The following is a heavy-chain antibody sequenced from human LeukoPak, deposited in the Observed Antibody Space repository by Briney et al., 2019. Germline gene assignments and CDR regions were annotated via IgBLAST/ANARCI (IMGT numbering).Heavy chain of an antibody. J-gene: IGHJ4*02. CDR3: ARQLNDFDY. Sequence: PSETLSLTCTVSGGSISSSSYYWGWIRQPPGKGVEWIGSIYYSGSTYYNPSLKSRVTISVDTPKNQFSLKLSSVTAADTAVYYCARQLNDFDYWGQGTLVIVSS. V-gene: IGHV4-39*01. D-gene: IGHD1-1*01. CDR2: IYYSGST. CDR1: GGSISSSSYY.